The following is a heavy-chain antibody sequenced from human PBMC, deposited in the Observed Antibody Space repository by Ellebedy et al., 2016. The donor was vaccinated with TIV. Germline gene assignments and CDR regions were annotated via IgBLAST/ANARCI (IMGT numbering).Heavy chain of an antibody. J-gene: IGHJ6*02. CDR2: INHSGST. CDR3: ARGRRFFYYYGMDV. D-gene: IGHD3-3*01. Sequence: MPSETLSLTCAVYGGSFSGYSWSWIRQSPGKGLEWIGEINHSGSTNYNPSLNSRVTISVDTSKNQFSLKLSSVTAADTAVYYCARGRRFFYYYGMDVWGQGTTVTVSS. V-gene: IGHV4-34*01. CDR1: GGSFSGYS.